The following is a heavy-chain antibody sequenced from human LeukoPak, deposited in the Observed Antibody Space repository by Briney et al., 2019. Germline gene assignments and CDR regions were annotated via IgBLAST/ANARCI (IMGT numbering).Heavy chain of an antibody. CDR2: ISSSSSYI. J-gene: IGHJ4*02. CDR3: ARDPEGVVPAATDY. CDR1: GFTFSSYS. V-gene: IGHV3-21*01. Sequence: PGGSLRLSCAASGFTFSSYSMNWVRQAPGKGLEWVSSISSSSSYIYYADSVKGRFTISRDNAKNSLYLQMNSLRAEDTAVYYCARDPEGVVPAATDYWGQGTLVTVSS. D-gene: IGHD2-2*01.